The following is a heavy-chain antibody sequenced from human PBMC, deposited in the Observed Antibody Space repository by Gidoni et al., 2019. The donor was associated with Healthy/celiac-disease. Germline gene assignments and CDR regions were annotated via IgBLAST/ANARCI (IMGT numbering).Heavy chain of an antibody. J-gene: IGHJ6*03. CDR1: GFTFGDYA. D-gene: IGHD3-3*01. CDR3: TVLRFLEWTRYMDV. Sequence: EVQLVESGGGLVKPGRSLRLSSTASGFTFGDYAMNWFRQAPGKGLELVGFIRSKAYGGTTEYAASVKGRFTISRDDSKSIAYLQMNSLKTEDTAVYYCTVLRFLEWTRYMDVWGKGTTVTVSS. CDR2: IRSKAYGGTT. V-gene: IGHV3-49*05.